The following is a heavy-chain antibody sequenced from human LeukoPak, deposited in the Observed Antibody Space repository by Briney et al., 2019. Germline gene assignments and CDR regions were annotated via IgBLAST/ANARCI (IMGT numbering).Heavy chain of an antibody. CDR3: AKHLTATNTYIFFGLDV. CDR2: INWNGGGT. D-gene: IGHD1-26*01. Sequence: GGSLRLSCAATGFSFKDYGMHWVRQPPGKGLEWVSAINWNGGGTDYADSVKGRFTISRDNAKDSLYLQLSSLRPEDTALYYCAKHLTATNTYIFFGLDVWGQGTSVTVSS. CDR1: GFSFKDYG. V-gene: IGHV3-9*01. J-gene: IGHJ6*02.